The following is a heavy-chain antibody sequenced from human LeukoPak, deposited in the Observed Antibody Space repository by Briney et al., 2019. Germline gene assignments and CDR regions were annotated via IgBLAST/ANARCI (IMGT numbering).Heavy chain of an antibody. Sequence: SETLSLTCAVYGGSFSGYYWSWIRQPPGKELEWIGEINHSGSTNYNPSLKSRVTISVDTSKNQFSLKLSSVTAADTAVYCCARGFGERPVDYWGQGTLVTVSS. J-gene: IGHJ4*02. D-gene: IGHD3-10*01. CDR2: INHSGST. CDR1: GGSFSGYY. V-gene: IGHV4-34*01. CDR3: ARGFGERPVDY.